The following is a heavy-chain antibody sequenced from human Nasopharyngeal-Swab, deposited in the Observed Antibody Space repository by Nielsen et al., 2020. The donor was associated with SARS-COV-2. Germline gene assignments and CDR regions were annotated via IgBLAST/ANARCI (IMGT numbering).Heavy chain of an antibody. CDR2: IYYSGST. D-gene: IGHD2-2*03. V-gene: IGHV4-31*03. CDR3: ARVPRVDIVVVPAAYEVWFDP. J-gene: IGHJ5*02. Sequence: LRLSCTVSGGSISSGAYYWSWIRQHPGKGLEWIGYIYYSGSTYYNPSLKSRVTISVDTSKNQFSLKLSSVTAADTAVYYCARVPRVDIVVVPAAYEVWFDPWGQGTLVTVSS. CDR1: GGSISSGAYY.